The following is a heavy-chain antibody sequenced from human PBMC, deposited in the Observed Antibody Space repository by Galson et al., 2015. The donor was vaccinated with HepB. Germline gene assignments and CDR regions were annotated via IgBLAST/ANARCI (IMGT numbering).Heavy chain of an antibody. CDR2: IKQDGSEK. J-gene: IGHJ4*02. V-gene: IGHV3-7*01. CDR1: GFSFSSYW. Sequence: SLRLSCAASGFSFSSYWMSWVRQAPGKGLEWVANIKQDGSEKYYVDSVKGRFTISRDNAKNSLHLQMNSLRAEDTAVYYCARVFRGRVYDFWSGYPYYFDYWGQGTLVTVSS. D-gene: IGHD3-3*01. CDR3: ARVFRGRVYDFWSGYPYYFDY.